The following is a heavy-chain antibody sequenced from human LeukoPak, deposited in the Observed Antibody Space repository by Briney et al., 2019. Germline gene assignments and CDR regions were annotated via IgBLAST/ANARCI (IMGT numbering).Heavy chain of an antibody. V-gene: IGHV1-2*02. CDR3: ARGQQLNRFDP. CDR2: INPNSGGT. Sequence: ASVKVSCKASGYTFTGYYMHWVRQAPGQGLEWMGWINPNSGGTNYAQKFQGRVTMTRDTSISTAYMELSSLRFDDTAMYYCARGQQLNRFDPWGQGTLVTVSS. J-gene: IGHJ5*02. D-gene: IGHD6-13*01. CDR1: GYTFTGYY.